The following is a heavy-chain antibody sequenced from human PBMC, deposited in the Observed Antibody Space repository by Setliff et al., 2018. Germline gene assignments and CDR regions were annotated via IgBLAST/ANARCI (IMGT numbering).Heavy chain of an antibody. V-gene: IGHV1-69*10. J-gene: IGHJ4*02. Sequence: SVKVSCKASGGTLSTLAITWVRQAPGQGLEWMGGTIPLLPLPNYAQNFQGRVTMTADTSTSTAYMESRSLTSDDTAVYYCARRPRAVYGSGRRNWFLDYWGQGTLVTVSS. CDR3: ARRPRAVYGSGRRNWFLDY. CDR1: GGTLSTLA. CDR2: TIPLLPLP. D-gene: IGHD3-10*01.